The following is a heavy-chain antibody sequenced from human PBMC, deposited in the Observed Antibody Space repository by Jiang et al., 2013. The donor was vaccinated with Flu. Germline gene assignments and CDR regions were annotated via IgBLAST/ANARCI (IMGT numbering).Heavy chain of an antibody. D-gene: IGHD4-17*01. CDR2: IRPIVGKA. CDR1: GDRFSNSA. V-gene: IGHV1-69*06. J-gene: IGHJ4*02. CDR3: ATVHDYGDALGD. Sequence: SGAEVKKPGSSVRVSCKASGDRFSNSAIAWVRQAPGHGLEWLGGIRPIVGKADYTQKFQDRVTITADTPTRTAHLEIRSLRSEDTAVYYCATVHDYGDALGDWGQGTLVTVSS.